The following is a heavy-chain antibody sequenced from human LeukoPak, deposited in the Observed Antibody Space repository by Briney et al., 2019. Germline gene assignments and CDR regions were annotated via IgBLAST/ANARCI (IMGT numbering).Heavy chain of an antibody. D-gene: IGHD3-22*01. V-gene: IGHV3-74*01. CDR2: IKSDGST. Sequence: QTGGSLRLSCAASGFTFSMYWMHWVRQAPGKGLVWVSRIKSDGSTNYAHSVKGRFTISRDNAKNTVSLQMNSLRPEDTGVYYCTNAPSEIGGYYPEYFRHWGQGTLVTVSS. J-gene: IGHJ1*01. CDR1: GFTFSMYW. CDR3: TNAPSEIGGYYPEYFRH.